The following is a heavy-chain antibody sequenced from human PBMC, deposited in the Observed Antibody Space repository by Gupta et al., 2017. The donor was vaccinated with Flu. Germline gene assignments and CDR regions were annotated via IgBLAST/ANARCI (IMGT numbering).Heavy chain of an antibody. Sequence: FTFSRYWMSWVRQAPGKGLEWVANINQNGGEKNYVDAVKRRFIISRDNAKNLLYLQMNSLRAEDTAVYYCARDDPWDPLYYYGLDVWGQGTTVTVSS. CDR1: FTFSRYW. V-gene: IGHV3-7*01. J-gene: IGHJ6*02. CDR3: ARDDPWDPLYYYGLDV. D-gene: IGHD1-26*01. CDR2: INQNGGEK.